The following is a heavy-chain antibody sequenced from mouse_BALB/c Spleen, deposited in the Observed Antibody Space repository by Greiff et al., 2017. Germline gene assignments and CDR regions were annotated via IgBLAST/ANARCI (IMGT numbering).Heavy chain of an antibody. D-gene: IGHD2-1*01. J-gene: IGHJ2*01. Sequence: VQLQQSGAELVRSGASVKLSCTASGFNIKDYYMHWVKQRPEQGPEWIGWIDPENGDTEYAPKFQGKATMTADTSSNTAYLQLSSLTSEDTAVYYCNAWGGNYFPFDYWGQGTTLTVSS. CDR1: GFNIKDYY. CDR2: IDPENGDT. V-gene: IGHV14-4*02. CDR3: NAWGGNYFPFDY.